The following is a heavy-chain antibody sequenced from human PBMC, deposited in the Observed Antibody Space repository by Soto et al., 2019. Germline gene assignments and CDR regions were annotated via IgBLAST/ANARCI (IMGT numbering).Heavy chain of an antibody. J-gene: IGHJ5*02. CDR2: INPNSGGT. CDR3: ARGHSSGLKFDP. CDR1: GYTFTGYY. D-gene: IGHD6-19*01. Sequence: ASVKVSCKASGYTFTGYYMHWVRQAPGQGLEWMGWINPNSGGTNYAQKFQGRVTMTRDTSISTAYMELSSLRSEDTAVYYCARGHSSGLKFDPWGQGTLVTVSS. V-gene: IGHV1-2*02.